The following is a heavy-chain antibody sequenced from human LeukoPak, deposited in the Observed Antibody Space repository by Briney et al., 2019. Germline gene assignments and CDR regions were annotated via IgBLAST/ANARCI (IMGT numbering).Heavy chain of an antibody. Sequence: SETLSLTCAVYGGSFSGYYWSWIRQPPGKGLEWIGEINHSGSTNCNPSLKSRVTISVDTSKNQFSLKLSSVTAADTAVYYCARARLRYQWFDPWGQGTLVTVSS. CDR1: GGSFSGYY. CDR3: ARARLRYQWFDP. V-gene: IGHV4-34*01. J-gene: IGHJ5*02. CDR2: INHSGST. D-gene: IGHD4-17*01.